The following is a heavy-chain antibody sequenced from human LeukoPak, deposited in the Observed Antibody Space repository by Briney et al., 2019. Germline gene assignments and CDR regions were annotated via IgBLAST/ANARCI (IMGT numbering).Heavy chain of an antibody. J-gene: IGHJ4*02. Sequence: SETLSLTCTVSGGSISSYYWSWIRQPPGKGLEWIGSIYYSGSTYCNPSLKSRVTISVDTSKNQFSLKLRSVTAADTAVYYWARKHSTWTTRGYFAYWGQGTLVTVSS. CDR3: ARKHSTWTTRGYFAY. D-gene: IGHD6-13*01. V-gene: IGHV4-39*01. CDR2: IYYSGST. CDR1: GGSISSYY.